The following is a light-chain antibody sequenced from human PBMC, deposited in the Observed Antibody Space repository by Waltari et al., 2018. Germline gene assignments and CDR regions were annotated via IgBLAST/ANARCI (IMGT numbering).Light chain of an antibody. J-gene: IGLJ2*01. CDR1: SSDVGGYNY. V-gene: IGLV2-14*01. Sequence: QSALTQPASASGSPGQSITISCTGTSSDVGGYNYASWYQQHPGKAPKLMIYDDRKRPSGVSNRFSGSKSGNTASLTISGLQAEDEADYYCSSYTSSSTYVVFGGGTKLTVL. CDR3: SSYTSSSTYVV. CDR2: DDR.